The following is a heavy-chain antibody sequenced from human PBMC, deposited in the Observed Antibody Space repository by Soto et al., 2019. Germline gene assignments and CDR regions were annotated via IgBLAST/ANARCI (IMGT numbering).Heavy chain of an antibody. CDR2: TYYRSKWYN. CDR3: ASYSTKTLAFDI. J-gene: IGHJ3*02. V-gene: IGHV6-1*01. D-gene: IGHD6-13*01. Sequence: PSQTLSLTCAISGDSVSSNSAAWNWIRQSSSRGLEWLGRTYYRSKWYNDYAVSVKSRITINPDTSKNQFSLQLNSVTPEDTAVYYCASYSTKTLAFDIWGQGTMVTVSS. CDR1: GDSVSSNSAA.